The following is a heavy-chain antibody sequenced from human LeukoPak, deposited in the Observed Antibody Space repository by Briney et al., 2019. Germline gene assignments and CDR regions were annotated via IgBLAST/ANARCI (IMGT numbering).Heavy chain of an antibody. J-gene: IGHJ4*02. CDR2: ISYDGSNK. CDR1: GFTFSSYA. Sequence: GGSLRLSCAASGFTFSSYAMHWVRQAPGKGLEWVAVISYDGSNKYYTDSVKGRFTISRDNSENTLYLQMNSLRAEDTAVYYCAKDRVGATLYFDYWGQGTLVTVSS. D-gene: IGHD1-26*01. CDR3: AKDRVGATLYFDY. V-gene: IGHV3-30*04.